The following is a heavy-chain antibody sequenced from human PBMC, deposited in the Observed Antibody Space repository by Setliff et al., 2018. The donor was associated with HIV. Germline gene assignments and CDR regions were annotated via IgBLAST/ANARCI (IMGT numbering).Heavy chain of an antibody. V-gene: IGHV3-30*04. CDR3: ARDDPAGGIDF. J-gene: IGHJ4*02. D-gene: IGHD1-26*01. Sequence: PGGSLRLSCAASGFTFSNSAMHWVRQAPGKGLGWVAGISYDGSNKYYTDSVKGRFTISRDNSKNTLYLQMNSLRAEDTAIYYCARDDPAGGIDFWGQGTLVTVSS. CDR2: ISYDGSNK. CDR1: GFTFSNSA.